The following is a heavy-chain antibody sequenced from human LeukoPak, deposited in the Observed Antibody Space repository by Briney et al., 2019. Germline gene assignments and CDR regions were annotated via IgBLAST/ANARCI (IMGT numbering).Heavy chain of an antibody. Sequence: ASAKVSCKASGGTFSSYAISWVRQAPGQGLEWMGGIIPIFGTANYAQKFQGRVTITADESTSTAYMELSSLRSEDTAVYYCARADYYDSSGYYVDYWGQGTLVTVSS. CDR2: IIPIFGTA. CDR1: GGTFSSYA. D-gene: IGHD3-22*01. J-gene: IGHJ4*02. V-gene: IGHV1-69*13. CDR3: ARADYYDSSGYYVDY.